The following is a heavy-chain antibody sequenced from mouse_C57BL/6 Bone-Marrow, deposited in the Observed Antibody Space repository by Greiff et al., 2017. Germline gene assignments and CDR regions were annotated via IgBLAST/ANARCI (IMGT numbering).Heavy chain of an antibody. CDR1: GYTFTSYW. Sequence: QVQLQQPGAELVKPGASVKMSCKASGYTFTSYWITWVKQRPGQGLEWIGDIYPGSGSTNYNEKFKSKATMTVDTSSSTAYMQLSSLTSEDSAVYYCDIYYGNYGWYFDVWGTGTTVTVSS. CDR3: DIYYGNYGWYFDV. V-gene: IGHV1-55*01. J-gene: IGHJ1*03. CDR2: IYPGSGST. D-gene: IGHD2-1*01.